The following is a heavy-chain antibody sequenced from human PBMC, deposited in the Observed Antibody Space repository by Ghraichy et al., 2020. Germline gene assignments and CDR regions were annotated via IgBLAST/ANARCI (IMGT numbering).Heavy chain of an antibody. V-gene: IGHV3-15*01. CDR1: GFTFNIAW. CDR2: VKNKANAAAT. Sequence: GGSLRLSCAASGFTFNIAWMSWVRQTPGRGLEWVARVKNKANAAATDYAAPVKGRFTISRDDSQSTLYLQMNSLKTEDTALYYCTADRGEYDDYLRYWVQGTLVTVSS. CDR3: TADRGEYDDYLRY. D-gene: IGHD3-16*01. J-gene: IGHJ4*02.